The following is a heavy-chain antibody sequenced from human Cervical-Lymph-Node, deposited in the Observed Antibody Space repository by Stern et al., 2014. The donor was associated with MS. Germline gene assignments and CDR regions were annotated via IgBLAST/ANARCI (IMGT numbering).Heavy chain of an antibody. CDR2: ASYDGNK. CDR1: GVSSRNYA. D-gene: IGHD3-10*01. Sequence: VQLVESRGGVVQPGRSLRLSCAASGVSSRNYAMHWVRQAPGKGLEWVAVASYDGNKYSADSVKGRFTVSRDNSKNALYLQMNSLRTEDTAVYYCARDRGIDDAFGLWGQGTMVTVSA. CDR3: ARDRGIDDAFGL. V-gene: IGHV3-30*16. J-gene: IGHJ3*01.